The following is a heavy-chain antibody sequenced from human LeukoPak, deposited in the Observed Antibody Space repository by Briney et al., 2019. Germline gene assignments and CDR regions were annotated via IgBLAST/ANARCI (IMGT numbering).Heavy chain of an antibody. CDR2: INPTGGST. V-gene: IGHV1-46*01. Sequence: ASVKVSCTASGYTFTSYYLHWVRQAPGQGLEWMGIINPTGGSTTYAQKFQGRVTMTRDKSTRTVYMELSSLRSEDTAVYYCAGLAAADNFHYWGQGTLVTVSS. J-gene: IGHJ4*02. CDR3: AGLAAADNFHY. D-gene: IGHD6-13*01. CDR1: GYTFTSYY.